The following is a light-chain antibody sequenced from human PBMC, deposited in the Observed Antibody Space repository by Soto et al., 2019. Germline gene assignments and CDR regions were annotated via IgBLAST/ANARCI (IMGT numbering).Light chain of an antibody. CDR3: QQNAIIPPWT. J-gene: IGKJ1*01. CDR1: QSVSRS. V-gene: IGKV1-39*01. Sequence: QLTQSPSSLSASVGDRVIITCRASQSVSRSLNWYQQKTGQAPKLLIYAASTLHSGVLSRFSGSGSGTEFTLTISSLQPEDFATYYCQQNAIIPPWTFGQGTKVDIK. CDR2: AAS.